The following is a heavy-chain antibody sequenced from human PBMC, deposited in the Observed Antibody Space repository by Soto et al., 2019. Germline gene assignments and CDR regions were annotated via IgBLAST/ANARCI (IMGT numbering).Heavy chain of an antibody. J-gene: IGHJ5*02. CDR2: ISSSSSYI. CDR3: ARSLRFLNWFDP. V-gene: IGHV3-21*01. Sequence: LRLSCAASGFTFSSYSMNWVRQAPGKGLEWVSSISSSSSYIYYADSVKGRFTISRDNAKNSLYLQMNSLRAEDTAVYYCARSLRFLNWFDPWGQGTLVTVSS. D-gene: IGHD3-3*01. CDR1: GFTFSSYS.